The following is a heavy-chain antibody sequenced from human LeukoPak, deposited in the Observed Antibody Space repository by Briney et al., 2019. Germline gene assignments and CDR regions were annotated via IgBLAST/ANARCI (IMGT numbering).Heavy chain of an antibody. V-gene: IGHV4-39*01. CDR2: IYYSGST. CDR3: ARHYSSGWSDY. J-gene: IGHJ4*02. D-gene: IGHD6-19*01. Sequence: SETLSLTCTVSGGSISSSSYYWGWTRQPPGKGLEWIGSIYYSGSTYYNPSLKSRVTISVDTSKNQFSLKPSSVTAADTAVYYCARHYSSGWSDYWGQGTLVTVSS. CDR1: GGSISSSSYY.